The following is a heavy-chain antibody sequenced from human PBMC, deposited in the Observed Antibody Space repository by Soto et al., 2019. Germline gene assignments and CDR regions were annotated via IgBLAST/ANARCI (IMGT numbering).Heavy chain of an antibody. CDR1: GDSFTSYW. D-gene: IGHD3-10*01. CDR3: ARHERSVEGSGSYIYYGMDV. Sequence: AESVKISCSGSGDSFTSYWIGWVRQMPWKGLEWMGIIYPGDSDTRYSPSFQGQVTISADKSISTAYLQWSSPKASDTAMYYCARHERSVEGSGSYIYYGMDVWGQGTTVTVSS. CDR2: IYPGDSDT. J-gene: IGHJ6*02. V-gene: IGHV5-51*01.